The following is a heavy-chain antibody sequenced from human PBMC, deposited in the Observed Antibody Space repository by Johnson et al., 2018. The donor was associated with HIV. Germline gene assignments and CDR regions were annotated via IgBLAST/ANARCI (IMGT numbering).Heavy chain of an antibody. CDR3: ARDTSWSDTGSIDAFDI. V-gene: IGHV3-53*01. D-gene: IGHD1-14*01. CDR2: SWNSGSL. CDR1: GFTVSSNY. Sequence: VQLVESGGGLIQPGGSLRLSCAASGFTVSSNYMSWVRQAPGKGLEWVSGISWNSGSLGYADSVKGRFTLSRANDKNSLYMQMNSLRAEDTAVYYCARDTSWSDTGSIDAFDIWGQGTMVTVSS. J-gene: IGHJ3*02.